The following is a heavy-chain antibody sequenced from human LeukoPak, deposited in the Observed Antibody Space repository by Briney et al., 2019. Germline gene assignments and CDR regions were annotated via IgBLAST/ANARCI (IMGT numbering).Heavy chain of an antibody. J-gene: IGHJ6*03. D-gene: IGHD7-27*01. CDR3: ARELGSYYYYYMDV. CDR2: IYYSGST. V-gene: IGHV4-61*01. Sequence: PETLSLTCTVSGDSITTSSYYWSWIRQPPGKGLEWIGYIYYSGSTNYNPSFKSRVTISVDTSKNQFSLKLSSATAADTAVYYCARELGSYYYYYMDVWGKGTTVTVSS. CDR1: GDSITTSSYY.